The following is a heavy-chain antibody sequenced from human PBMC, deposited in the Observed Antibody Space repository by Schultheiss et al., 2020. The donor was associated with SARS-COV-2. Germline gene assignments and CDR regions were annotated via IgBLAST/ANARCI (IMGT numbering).Heavy chain of an antibody. V-gene: IGHV3-30-3*01. Sequence: GGSLRLSCAASGFTFSSYAMHWVRQAPGKGLEWVAVISYDGSNKYYADSVKGRFTISRDNSKNTLYLQMNSLRAEDTAVYYCARGEMGDYEDYWGQGTLVTVSS. CDR2: ISYDGSNK. J-gene: IGHJ4*02. CDR3: ARGEMGDYEDY. CDR1: GFTFSSYA. D-gene: IGHD4-17*01.